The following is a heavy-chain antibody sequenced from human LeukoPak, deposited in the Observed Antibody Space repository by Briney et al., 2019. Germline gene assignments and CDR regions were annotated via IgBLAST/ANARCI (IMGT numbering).Heavy chain of an antibody. CDR1: NYTFINYG. CDR2: INIYNDNT. J-gene: IGHJ4*02. V-gene: IGHV1-18*01. Sequence: GSVTVSCKTSNYTFINYGISWVRQAPGQGLEWMGWINIYNDNTNYAQNFQGRVTLTADTSTSTAYMELRSLRSEDTAVYYCALDASPFWGQGTLVTVSS. CDR3: ALDASPF.